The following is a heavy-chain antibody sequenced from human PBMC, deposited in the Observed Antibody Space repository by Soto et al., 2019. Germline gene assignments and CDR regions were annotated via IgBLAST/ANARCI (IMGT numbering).Heavy chain of an antibody. V-gene: IGHV4-34*01. J-gene: IGHJ6*02. CDR2: INHSGST. CDR1: GGSFSGYY. D-gene: IGHD3-10*01. Sequence: PSETLSLTCAVYGGSFSGYYWSWIRQPPGKGLEWIGEINHSGSTNYNPSLKSRVTISVDTSKNQFSLKLSSVTAADTAVYYCARPVTLVRGVIFYGMDVWGQGTTVTVSS. CDR3: ARPVTLVRGVIFYGMDV.